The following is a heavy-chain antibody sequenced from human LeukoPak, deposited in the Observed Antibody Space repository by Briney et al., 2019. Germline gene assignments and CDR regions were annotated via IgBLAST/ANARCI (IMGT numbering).Heavy chain of an antibody. CDR1: GFTFSSFN. Sequence: GGSLRLSCEASGFTFSSFNMHWVRQAPGQGLEWVTFIWDDGNDKHYADSVKGRFTISRDNCKNTLYLQMNSPRAEDTAVYYCAKGLTNYGSGSMRDYWGQGTLVTVSS. J-gene: IGHJ4*02. D-gene: IGHD3-10*01. V-gene: IGHV3-30*02. CDR3: AKGLTNYGSGSMRDY. CDR2: IWDDGNDK.